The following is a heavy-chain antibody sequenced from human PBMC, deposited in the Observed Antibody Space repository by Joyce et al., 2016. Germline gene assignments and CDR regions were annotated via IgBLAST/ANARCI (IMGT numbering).Heavy chain of an antibody. CDR2: TFYRSKEYN. CDR1: GDFVSSNSAA. V-gene: IGHV6-1*01. Sequence: QVQLQQSGPGLVKPSQILSLTCAISGDFVSSNSAAWNWIRQSPSRGLGWLGRTFYRSKEYNDYAVSVRSRISINPETSKNLFSLHLNSVTPEDTAVYYCARDAGFGLDALDIWGQGTMVTVSS. D-gene: IGHD3/OR15-3a*01. CDR3: ARDAGFGLDALDI. J-gene: IGHJ3*02.